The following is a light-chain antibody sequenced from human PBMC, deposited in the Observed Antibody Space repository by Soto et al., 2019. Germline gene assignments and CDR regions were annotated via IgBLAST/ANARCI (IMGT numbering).Light chain of an antibody. CDR2: GAS. V-gene: IGKV3-15*01. CDR3: QQYNTWHT. Sequence: VMTQSPATLSLSPGGSATLSCRASQSISDTLAWYQQKPGQAPRLLIYGASTRATGIPARFSGSGSGTEFTLTISSLQSEDFAVYYCQQYNTWHTFGQGTKVDIK. CDR1: QSISDT. J-gene: IGKJ1*01.